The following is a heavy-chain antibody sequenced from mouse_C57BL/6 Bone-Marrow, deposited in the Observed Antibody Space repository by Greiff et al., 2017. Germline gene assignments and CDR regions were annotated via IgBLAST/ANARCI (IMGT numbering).Heavy chain of an antibody. Sequence: EVQLVESGGGLVQPGGSLKLSCAASGFTFSDYGLAWVRQAPRQGPEWVAFISNLAYSIYYADTVTGRFTISRENAKNTLYREMSSLRSEDTAMYYCARHARRGYYFDYWGQGTTLTVSS. D-gene: IGHD2-12*01. CDR1: GFTFSDYG. CDR3: ARHARRGYYFDY. CDR2: ISNLAYSI. V-gene: IGHV5-15*01. J-gene: IGHJ2*01.